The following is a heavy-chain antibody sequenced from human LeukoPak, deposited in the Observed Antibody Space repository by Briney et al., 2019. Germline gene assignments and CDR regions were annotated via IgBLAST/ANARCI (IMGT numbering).Heavy chain of an antibody. J-gene: IGHJ4*02. D-gene: IGHD5-24*01. V-gene: IGHV1-8*01. CDR1: GYTFTSYD. CDR2: MNPNSGNT. Sequence: ASVKVSCKASGYTFTSYDINWVRQATGQGLEWMGWMNPNSGNTGYAQKFQGRVTMTRNTSISTAYMELSRLRSDDTAVYYCARDSLDGYNLGYWGQGTLVTVSS. CDR3: ARDSLDGYNLGY.